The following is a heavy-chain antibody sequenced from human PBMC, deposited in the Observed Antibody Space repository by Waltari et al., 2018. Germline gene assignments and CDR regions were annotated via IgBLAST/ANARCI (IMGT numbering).Heavy chain of an antibody. CDR3: ARDRGYCGGDCYKNLDS. CDR1: GFTSSDYW. Sequence: EVQLVESGGGLVQPGGSLRISCAAFGFTSSDYWMTSIRRAPGKGLEWVANIKKDGGEKYYVDYVKGRFTVSRDNAKNSLYLQMSSLRAEDTAVYYCARDRGYCGGDCYKNLDSWGQGTLVAVSS. D-gene: IGHD2-21*01. V-gene: IGHV3-7*01. CDR2: IKKDGGEK. J-gene: IGHJ4*02.